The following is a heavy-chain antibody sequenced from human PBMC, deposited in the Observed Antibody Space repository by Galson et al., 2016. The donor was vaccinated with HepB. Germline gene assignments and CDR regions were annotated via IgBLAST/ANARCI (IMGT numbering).Heavy chain of an antibody. Sequence: SLRLSCAASGFTFSSYAMSWVRQAPGKGLEWVSTISGSGGTTDYADSVKGRFTTSRDNSKNTLYLQMNSLTVEGTAVYYCARDRFCSNTRCYGWLDPWGQGTLVTVSS. J-gene: IGHJ5*02. V-gene: IGHV3-23*01. CDR3: ARDRFCSNTRCYGWLDP. CDR1: GFTFSSYA. CDR2: ISGSGGTT. D-gene: IGHD2-2*01.